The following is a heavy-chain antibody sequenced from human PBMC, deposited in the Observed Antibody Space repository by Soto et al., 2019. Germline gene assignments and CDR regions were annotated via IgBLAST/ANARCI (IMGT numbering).Heavy chain of an antibody. CDR2: ISYDGNTK. Sequence: QVQLVESGGGVVQHGRSLRLSCAASGFTFTNYPMHWVRQAPGKGLDWVAIISYDGNTKYYADSVKGRFTISRDISKNTLSLQMNSLSPDDTAVYYCARVASRYTATWYVDFWGQGTLVTVSS. CDR1: GFTFTNYP. J-gene: IGHJ4*01. D-gene: IGHD3-16*02. CDR3: ARVASRYTATWYVDF. V-gene: IGHV3-30-3*01.